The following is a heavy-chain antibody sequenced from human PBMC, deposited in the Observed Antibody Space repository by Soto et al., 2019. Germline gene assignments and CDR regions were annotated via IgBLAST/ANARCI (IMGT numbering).Heavy chain of an antibody. D-gene: IGHD2-15*01. CDR3: ARQDRVVAEGRWFDP. V-gene: IGHV4-38-2*02. Sequence: LSLTCTISGYSISIGYHCAWIRQPPGKGLEWLGSVHYSVNTYYNPSLKSRLTISVDKSKNQFSLNLSSVTAADTAVYYCARQDRVVAEGRWFDPWGQGTLVTVSS. CDR2: VHYSVNT. CDR1: GYSISIGYH. J-gene: IGHJ5*02.